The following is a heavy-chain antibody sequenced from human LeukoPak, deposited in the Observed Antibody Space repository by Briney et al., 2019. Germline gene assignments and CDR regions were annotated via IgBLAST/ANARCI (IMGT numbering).Heavy chain of an antibody. CDR3: ARDCGVVTALD. CDR1: GGTFSSYA. Sequence: GSSVKVSCKASGGTFSSYAISWVRQAPGQGLEWMGGIIPIFGTANYAQKFQGRVTITTDESTSTAYMELSRLRSDDTAVYYCARDCGVVTALDWGQGTLVTVSS. D-gene: IGHD2-21*02. J-gene: IGHJ4*02. CDR2: IIPIFGTA. V-gene: IGHV1-69*05.